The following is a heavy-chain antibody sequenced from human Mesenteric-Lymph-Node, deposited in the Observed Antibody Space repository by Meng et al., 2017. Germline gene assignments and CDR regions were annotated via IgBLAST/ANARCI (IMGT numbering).Heavy chain of an antibody. CDR2: IDYIGNT. J-gene: IGHJ4*02. V-gene: IGHV4-59*01. CDR1: GASMSSSY. CDR3: ARSYCGGDCSTFDY. Sequence: ETLSLTCTVSGASMSSSYWSWIRQPPGKRLEWIGFIDYIGNTNYNPSLKSRVTISLDTSKNQFSLKLSSVTAADTAVYYCARSYCGGDCSTFDYWGQGTLVTVSS. D-gene: IGHD2-21*02.